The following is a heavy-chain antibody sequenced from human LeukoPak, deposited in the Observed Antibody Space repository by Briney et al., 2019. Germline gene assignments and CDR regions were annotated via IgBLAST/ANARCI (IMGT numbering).Heavy chain of an antibody. CDR1: GGSISSSSYY. CDR3: ARHTSGSYWKYFHQ. D-gene: IGHD1-26*01. V-gene: IGHV4-39*01. Sequence: SETLSLTCTVSGGSISSSSYYWGWIRQPPGKGLEWIGSISYGGNTYYNPSLKSRVTISVDTSKNQFSLQLTSVTAANTAVYYCARHTSGSYWKYFHQGGQGPLATASS. J-gene: IGHJ1*01. CDR2: ISYGGNT.